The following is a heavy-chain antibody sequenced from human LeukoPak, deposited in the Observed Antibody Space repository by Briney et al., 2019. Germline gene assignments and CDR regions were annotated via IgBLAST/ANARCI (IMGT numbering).Heavy chain of an antibody. J-gene: IGHJ3*02. CDR3: ARGRYHHGFDM. Sequence: PGGSLRLSCAASGFTLNPYWFHWVRQAPGKGLVWVSRINNDGRDTIYADSVKGRFTVSRDNAKSTLYLQMNSLKAEDTAVYYCARGRYHHGFDMWGQGTMVTVSS. D-gene: IGHD2-15*01. V-gene: IGHV3-74*01. CDR2: INNDGRDT. CDR1: GFTLNPYW.